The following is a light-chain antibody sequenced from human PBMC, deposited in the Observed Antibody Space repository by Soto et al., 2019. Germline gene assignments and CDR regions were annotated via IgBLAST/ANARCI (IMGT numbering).Light chain of an antibody. CDR3: CSYADSTTFV. J-gene: IGLJ1*01. CDR2: EVS. V-gene: IGLV2-23*02. Sequence: QSALTQPASVSGSPGQSITISCTGTRSDVGGYNLVSWYQQRPGKAPKLIIYEVSKRPSGVSNRFSGSKSGNTASLTLSGLQAEDEADYYCCSYADSTTFVFGTGTKLTVL. CDR1: RSDVGGYNL.